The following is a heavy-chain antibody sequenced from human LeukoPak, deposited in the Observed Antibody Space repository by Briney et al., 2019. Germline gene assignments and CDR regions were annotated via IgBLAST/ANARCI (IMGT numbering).Heavy chain of an antibody. Sequence: GASVKVSCKASGCTFTSYDINWVRQATGQGLEWMGWMNPNSGNTGYAQKFQGRVTMTRNTSISTAYMELSSLRSEDTAVYYCARGRDYDILRFDPWGQGTLVTVSS. D-gene: IGHD3-9*01. CDR1: GCTFTSYD. CDR3: ARGRDYDILRFDP. CDR2: MNPNSGNT. V-gene: IGHV1-8*01. J-gene: IGHJ5*02.